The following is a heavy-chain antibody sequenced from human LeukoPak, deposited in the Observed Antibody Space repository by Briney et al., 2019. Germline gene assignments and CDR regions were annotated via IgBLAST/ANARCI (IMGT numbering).Heavy chain of an antibody. CDR1: GFTFTAYN. CDR2: ISSTGTYL. D-gene: IGHD3-10*01. V-gene: IGHV3-21*06. CDR3: ARVNYYGSGSYLSHWTAYYYYYYMDV. J-gene: IGHJ6*03. Sequence: GGSLRLSCAASGFTFTAYNMNWVRQAPGKGLEWVSSISSTGTYLYYADSVKGRFTISRDKNSLYLRMNSLRVEDTAVYYCARVNYYGSGSYLSHWTAYYYYYYMDVWGKGTTVTVSS.